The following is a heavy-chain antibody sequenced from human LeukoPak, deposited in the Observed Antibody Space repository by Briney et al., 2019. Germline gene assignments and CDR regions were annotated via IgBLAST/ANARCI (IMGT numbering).Heavy chain of an antibody. CDR3: AKRIDTRGSTHYHDY. D-gene: IGHD3-22*01. J-gene: IGHJ4*02. Sequence: GGSLRLFCVGYGFTFSNYAMTWVRQAPGKGLEWVSSISFGGGYTFYADSVKGHFTISRDNSRSTLYLQMNNLRAEDTALYYCAKRIDTRGSTHYHDYWGQGTLVTVSS. CDR2: ISFGGGYT. V-gene: IGHV3-23*01. CDR1: GFTFSNYA.